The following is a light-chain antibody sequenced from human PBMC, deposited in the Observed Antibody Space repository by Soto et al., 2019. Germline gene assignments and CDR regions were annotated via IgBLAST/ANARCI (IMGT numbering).Light chain of an antibody. Sequence: IQMTQSPSSLSASVGDRVTITCRASQGISSYLAWYQQKPGKVPKLLIYAASTLQSGVPSRFSGSGSGTDFTLTISSLQPEDVATYYCQKYNSAPWTFGQGNKVEIK. CDR3: QKYNSAPWT. CDR1: QGISSY. CDR2: AAS. J-gene: IGKJ1*01. V-gene: IGKV1-27*01.